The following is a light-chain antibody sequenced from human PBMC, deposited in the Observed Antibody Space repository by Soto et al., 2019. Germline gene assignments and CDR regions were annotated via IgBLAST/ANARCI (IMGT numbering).Light chain of an antibody. CDR3: SSYTTGGSYV. J-gene: IGLJ1*01. CDR1: SSDVGGYNS. V-gene: IGLV2-14*01. CDR2: DVS. Sequence: QSALTQPASVSGSPGLSIAISCTGTSSDVGGYNSVSWYQQHPGKAPKLMIYDVSNRPSGVSNRFSGSKSGNTASLTISGVQAEDESDYYCSSYTTGGSYVFGTGTKLTVL.